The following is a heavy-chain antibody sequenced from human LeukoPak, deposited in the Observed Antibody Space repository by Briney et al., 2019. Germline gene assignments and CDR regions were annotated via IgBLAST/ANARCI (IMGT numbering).Heavy chain of an antibody. D-gene: IGHD3-10*01. CDR3: ARGWGSGSYYNGDY. Sequence: SVKVSCKASGGTFSSYAISWVRQAPGQGLEWMGGIIPIFGTANYAQKFQGGVTITADESTSTAYMELSSLRSEDTAVYYCARGWGSGSYYNGDYWGQGTLVTVSS. CDR2: IIPIFGTA. V-gene: IGHV1-69*13. CDR1: GGTFSSYA. J-gene: IGHJ4*02.